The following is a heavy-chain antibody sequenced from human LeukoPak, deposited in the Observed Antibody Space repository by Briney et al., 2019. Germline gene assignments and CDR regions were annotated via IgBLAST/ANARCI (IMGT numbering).Heavy chain of an antibody. CDR1: GFTVSSNS. J-gene: IGHJ4*02. V-gene: IGHV3-53*01. CDR3: AGGGYTYGLY. CDR2: IYSGGNT. Sequence: PGGSLRLSCTVSGFTVSSNSWSWVRQAPGKGLEWVSFIYSGGNTHYSDSVKGRFTISRDNTKNTLHLQMNSLRAEDTAVYYCAGGGYTYGLYWGQGDRVTVSS. D-gene: IGHD5-18*01.